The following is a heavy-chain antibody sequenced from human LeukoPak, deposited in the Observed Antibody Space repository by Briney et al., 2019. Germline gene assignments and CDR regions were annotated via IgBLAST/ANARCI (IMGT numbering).Heavy chain of an antibody. D-gene: IGHD3-3*01. CDR1: GFTFSSRDW. CDR3: AKTSLSDPSGHYYYMDV. J-gene: IGHJ6*03. V-gene: IGHV3-7*01. CDR2: IKQDGSEK. Sequence: PGGSLRLSCVASGFTFSSRDWMTWVRQAPGKGLEWVANIKQDGSEKNYVDSVKGRFTISRDNSQNTVSLQVNNLRTEDTALYYCAKTSLSDPSGHYYYMDVWGKGTTVTVSS.